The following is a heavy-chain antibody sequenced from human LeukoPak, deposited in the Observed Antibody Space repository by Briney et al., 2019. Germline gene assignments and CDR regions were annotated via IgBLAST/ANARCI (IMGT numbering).Heavy chain of an antibody. D-gene: IGHD1-7*01. J-gene: IGHJ4*02. Sequence: GGSLRLSCAASGFTFSSYEMNWVRQAPGKGLEWVSYISSSSSTIYYADSVKGRFTISRDNAKNSLYLQMNSLRAEDTAVYYCARSRGGNYGPFDYWGQGTLVTVSS. CDR3: ARSRGGNYGPFDY. CDR2: ISSSSSTI. V-gene: IGHV3-48*01. CDR1: GFTFSSYE.